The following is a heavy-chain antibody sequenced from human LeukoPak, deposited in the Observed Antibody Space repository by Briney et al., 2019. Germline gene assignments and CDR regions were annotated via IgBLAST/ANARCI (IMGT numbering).Heavy chain of an antibody. CDR3: VRDETGGGVYKY. CDR2: ISPSGNYM. V-gene: IGHV3-21*06. Sequence: TGGSLRLSCLTSGFKFSSYSMNWVRQAPGKGLEWVSSISPSGNYMHFADSVKGRFTVSRDNAHSTLYLQMSSLQVQDTALYYCVRDETGGGVYKYWGQGTLITVSS. CDR1: GFKFSSYS. D-gene: IGHD2-15*01. J-gene: IGHJ4*02.